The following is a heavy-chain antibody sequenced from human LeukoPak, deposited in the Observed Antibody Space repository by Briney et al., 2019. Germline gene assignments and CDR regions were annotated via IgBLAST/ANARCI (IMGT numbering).Heavy chain of an antibody. CDR3: AKDGRYSSGWLHY. V-gene: IGHV3-9*01. D-gene: IGHD6-19*01. Sequence: GGSLRLSCAASGFTFSDYYMSWIRQAPGKGLEWVSGISWNSGSIGYADSVKGRFTISRDNAKNSLYLQMNSLRAEDTALYYCAKDGRYSSGWLHYWGQGTLVTVSS. CDR1: GFTFSDYY. CDR2: ISWNSGSI. J-gene: IGHJ4*02.